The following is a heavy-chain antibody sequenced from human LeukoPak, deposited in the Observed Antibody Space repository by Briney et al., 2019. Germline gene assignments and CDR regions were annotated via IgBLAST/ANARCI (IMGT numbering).Heavy chain of an antibody. CDR1: GFTFSSYS. J-gene: IGHJ3*02. CDR3: VRGGAGATASDVFDI. Sequence: GGSLRLSCAASGFTFSSYSMNWVRQAPGKGLEWVSSISSSSSYIYYADSVKGRFTISRDNAKNSLYLQMNSLRVEDTAIYYCVRGGAGATASDVFDIWGQGTMVTVSS. D-gene: IGHD5-12*01. CDR2: ISSSSSYI. V-gene: IGHV3-21*04.